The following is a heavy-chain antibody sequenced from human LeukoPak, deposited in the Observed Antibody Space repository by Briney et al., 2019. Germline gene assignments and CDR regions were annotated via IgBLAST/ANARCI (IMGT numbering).Heavy chain of an antibody. J-gene: IGHJ4*02. D-gene: IGHD6-13*01. CDR1: EFTFSSYS. V-gene: IGHV3-21*04. CDR3: AKDLSDIAAADY. Sequence: GGSLRLSCAASEFTFSSYSMNWVRQAPGKGLEWVSSISSTRTYIYYADSVKGRFTISRDNAKNSLYLQMNSLRAEDTAVYYCAKDLSDIAAADYWGQGTLVTVSS. CDR2: ISSTRTYI.